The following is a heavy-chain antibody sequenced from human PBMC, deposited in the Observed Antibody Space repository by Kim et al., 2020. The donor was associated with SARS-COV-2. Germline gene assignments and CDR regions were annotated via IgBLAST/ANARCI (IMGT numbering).Heavy chain of an antibody. CDR3: ARGLGYCSSTSCPNYWFDP. CDR1: GYTFTSYD. J-gene: IGHJ5*02. D-gene: IGHD2-2*01. Sequence: ASVKVSCKASGYTFTSYDINWVRQATGQGLEWMGWMNPNSGNTGYAQKFQGRVTMTRNTSISTAYMELSSLRSEDTAVYYCARGLGYCSSTSCPNYWFDPWGQGTLVTVSS. V-gene: IGHV1-8*01. CDR2: MNPNSGNT.